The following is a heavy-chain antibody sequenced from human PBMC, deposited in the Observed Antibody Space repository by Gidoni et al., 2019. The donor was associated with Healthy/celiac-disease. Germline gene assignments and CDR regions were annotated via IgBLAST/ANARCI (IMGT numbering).Heavy chain of an antibody. Sequence: QVQLQESGPGLVKPSETLSLTCTVSGGSISSYYWRWIRQPAGKGLEWIGRIYTSGSTDYNPSLKSRVTMSVDTSKNQFSLILSSVTAADTAVYFCARESQTGRAYMDVWGKGTTVSVSS. CDR1: GGSISSYY. CDR3: ARESQTGRAYMDV. J-gene: IGHJ6*03. V-gene: IGHV4-4*07. CDR2: IYTSGST. D-gene: IGHD1-26*01.